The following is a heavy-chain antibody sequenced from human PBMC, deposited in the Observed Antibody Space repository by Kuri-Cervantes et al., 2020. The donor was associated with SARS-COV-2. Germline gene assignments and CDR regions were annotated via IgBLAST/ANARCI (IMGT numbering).Heavy chain of an antibody. V-gene: IGHV4-59*12. J-gene: IGHJ4*02. Sequence: SETLSLTCTVSGGSISSYYWSWIRQPPGKGLEWIGYIYYSGSTNYNPSLKSRVTISVDTSKNQFSLKLSSVTAADTAVYYCATISASYSSGWYVLYWGQGALVTVSS. D-gene: IGHD6-19*01. CDR1: GGSISSYY. CDR3: ATISASYSSGWYVLY. CDR2: IYYSGST.